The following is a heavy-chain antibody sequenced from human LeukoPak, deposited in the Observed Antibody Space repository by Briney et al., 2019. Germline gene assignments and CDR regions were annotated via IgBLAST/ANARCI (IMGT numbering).Heavy chain of an antibody. CDR1: GGSFSGYY. CDR2: INHSGST. Sequence: SETLSLTCAVYGGSFSGYYWSWIRQPPGKGLEWIGEINHSGSTNYNPSLKSRVTISVDTSKNQFSLKLGSVTAADTAVYYCARGISGLGWSDAFDIWGQGTMVTVSS. CDR3: ARGISGLGWSDAFDI. V-gene: IGHV4-34*01. D-gene: IGHD2-15*01. J-gene: IGHJ3*02.